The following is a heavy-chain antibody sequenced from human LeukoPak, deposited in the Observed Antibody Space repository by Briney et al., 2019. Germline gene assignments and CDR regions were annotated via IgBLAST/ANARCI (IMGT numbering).Heavy chain of an antibody. CDR1: GGSISSYY. D-gene: IGHD6-13*01. Sequence: SETLSLTCTVSGGSISSYYWSWIRQPPGKGLEWIGYIYYSESTNYNPSLKSRVTISVDTSKNQFSLKLSSVTAADTAVYYCWGLPGSWDYYYYMDVWGKGTTVTVSS. V-gene: IGHV4-59*08. CDR3: WGLPGSWDYYYYMDV. J-gene: IGHJ6*03. CDR2: IYYSEST.